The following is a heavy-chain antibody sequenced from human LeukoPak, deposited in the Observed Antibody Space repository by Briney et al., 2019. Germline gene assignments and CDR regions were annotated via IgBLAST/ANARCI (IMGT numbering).Heavy chain of an antibody. J-gene: IGHJ3*02. Sequence: GASVKVSCKASGGTFSSYAISWVRQAPGQGLEWMGRSIPIFGIANYAQKVQGRVTITADKSTSTAYMELSSLRSEDTAVYYCARGGGSYSDDAFDIWGQGTMVTVSS. CDR2: SIPIFGIA. V-gene: IGHV1-69*04. D-gene: IGHD1-26*01. CDR3: ARGGGSYSDDAFDI. CDR1: GGTFSSYA.